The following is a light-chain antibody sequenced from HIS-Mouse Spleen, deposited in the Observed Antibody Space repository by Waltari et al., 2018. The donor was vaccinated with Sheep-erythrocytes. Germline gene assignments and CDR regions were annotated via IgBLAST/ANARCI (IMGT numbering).Light chain of an antibody. J-gene: IGKJ2*01. V-gene: IGKV3-11*01. CDR3: QQRSNWYT. CDR2: DAS. Sequence: EIVLTHSPATLSLSPGERATLSCRASQSVSSYLAWYQQKPGKAPRLLIYDASNRATGIPARFSGSGSGTDFTLTISSLEPEDFAVYYCQQRSNWYTFGQGTKLEIK. CDR1: QSVSSY.